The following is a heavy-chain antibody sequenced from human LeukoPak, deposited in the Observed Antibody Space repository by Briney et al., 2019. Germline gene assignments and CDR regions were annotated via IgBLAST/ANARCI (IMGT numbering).Heavy chain of an antibody. V-gene: IGHV3-23*01. Sequence: GGSLRLSCVASGFPFSSCAMTWVRQAPGKGLEWVSGISGSGGKTYYAESVKGRFTISRDNSKNTLYLQMNSLRAEDTAVYYCAKDKGGYGDYEFDSWGQGNLVTVS. CDR2: ISGSGGKT. CDR1: GFPFSSCA. CDR3: AKDKGGYGDYEFDS. J-gene: IGHJ4*02. D-gene: IGHD4-17*01.